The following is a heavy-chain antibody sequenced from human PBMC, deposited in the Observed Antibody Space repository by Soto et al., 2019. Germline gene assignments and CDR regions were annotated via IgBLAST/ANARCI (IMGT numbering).Heavy chain of an antibody. J-gene: IGHJ4*02. Sequence: SETLSLTCTVSGGSISSYYWSWIRQPPGKGLEWIGYMDYTGSTNHNPSLKSRVTMSVEASKNQFSLRLSSVTAADTAVYYCARGVGGTNFDYWGQGNLVTVSS. CDR1: GGSISSYY. CDR3: ARGVGGTNFDY. CDR2: MDYTGST. V-gene: IGHV4-59*01. D-gene: IGHD1-26*01.